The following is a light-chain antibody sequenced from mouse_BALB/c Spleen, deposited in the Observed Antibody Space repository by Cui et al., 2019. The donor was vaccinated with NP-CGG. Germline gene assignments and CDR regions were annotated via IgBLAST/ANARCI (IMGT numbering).Light chain of an antibody. CDR2: GTN. CDR1: TGAVTTSNY. V-gene: IGLV1*01. Sequence: QAVVPQDFALTTSPGETVTLTCRSSTGAVTTSNYANWVQEKPDHLFTGLIGGTNNRAPGVPARFSGSLIGDKAALTITGAQTEDEAIYFCALWYSNHWVFGGGTKLTVL. J-gene: IGLJ1*01. CDR3: ALWYSNHWV.